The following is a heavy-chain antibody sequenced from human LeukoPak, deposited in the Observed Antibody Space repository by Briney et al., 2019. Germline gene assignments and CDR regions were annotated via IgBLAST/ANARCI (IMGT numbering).Heavy chain of an antibody. CDR2: INPDGGIT. CDR3: AKDFTGYSDI. Sequence: GGSLRLSCVDSEFTLSSYWVHWVRQPPGKGLVWVARINPDGGITNYADSVRGRFTISKDNAKNTLYLQMNSLRAEDTAVYYCAKDFTGYSDIWGQGTLVTVSS. J-gene: IGHJ4*02. V-gene: IGHV3-74*01. CDR1: EFTLSSYW. D-gene: IGHD5-12*01.